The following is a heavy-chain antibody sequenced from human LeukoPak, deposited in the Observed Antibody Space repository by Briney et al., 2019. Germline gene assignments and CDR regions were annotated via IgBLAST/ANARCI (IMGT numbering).Heavy chain of an antibody. CDR1: GFTFSSYS. CDR3: ARDRIRAYCSGGSCDWFDP. D-gene: IGHD2-15*01. J-gene: IGHJ5*02. CDR2: ISSSSSYI. V-gene: IGHV3-21*01. Sequence: GGSLRLSCAASGFTFSSYSMNWVRQAPGKGLEWVSSISSSSSYIYYADSVKGRFTISRDNAKNSLYLQMNSLRAEDTAVYYCARDRIRAYCSGGSCDWFDPWGQGTLVTVSS.